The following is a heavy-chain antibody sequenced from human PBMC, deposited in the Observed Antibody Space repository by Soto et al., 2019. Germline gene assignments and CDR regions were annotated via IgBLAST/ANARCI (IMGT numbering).Heavy chain of an antibody. CDR2: ISYDGSNK. D-gene: IGHD6-19*01. V-gene: IGHV3-30-3*01. CDR3: ARDPTRLVRVGVGGSWYFDL. J-gene: IGHJ2*01. Sequence: GGSLRLSCAASGFTFSSYAMHWVRQAPGKGLEWVAVISYDGSNKYYADSVKGRFTISRDNSKNTLYLQMNSLRAEDTAVYYCARDPTRLVRVGVGGSWYFDLWGRGTLVTVSS. CDR1: GFTFSSYA.